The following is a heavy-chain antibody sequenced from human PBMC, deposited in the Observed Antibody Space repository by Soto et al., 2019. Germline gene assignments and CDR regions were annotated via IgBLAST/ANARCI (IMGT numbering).Heavy chain of an antibody. Sequence: SETLSLTCTVSGGSISSGGYYWSWIRQHPGEGLEWIGYIYYSGSTYYNPSLKSRVTISVDTSKNQFSLKLSSVTAADTAVYYCARGTGYTAPGWFDPWGQGTLVTVPQ. CDR3: ARGTGYTAPGWFDP. V-gene: IGHV4-31*03. D-gene: IGHD5-18*01. CDR2: IYYSGST. CDR1: GGSISSGGYY. J-gene: IGHJ5*02.